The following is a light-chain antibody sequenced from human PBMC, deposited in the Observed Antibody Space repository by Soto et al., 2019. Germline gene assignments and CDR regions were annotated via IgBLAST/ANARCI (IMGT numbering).Light chain of an antibody. CDR3: NSQRSSGTRV. CDR1: SSDVGGYNY. Sequence: QSALTQPRSVSGSPGQSVTISCTGTSSDVGGYNYVSWYQHHPGKAPKLMIYEVSNRPSGVSNRFSGSKSGYTASLTISGLQAEDEADYYCNSQRSSGTRVFGTGTKVTVL. CDR2: EVS. J-gene: IGLJ1*01. V-gene: IGLV2-14*01.